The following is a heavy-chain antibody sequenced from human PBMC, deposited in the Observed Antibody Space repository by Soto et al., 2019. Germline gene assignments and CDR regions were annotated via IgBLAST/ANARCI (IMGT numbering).Heavy chain of an antibody. V-gene: IGHV3-23*01. CDR1: GFTFATYT. J-gene: IGHJ4*02. CDR3: AKNSAATIRVGFDY. D-gene: IGHD5-12*01. CDR2: ITGSDGRT. Sequence: EVQLLESGGGLVQPGGSLRLSCAASGFTFATYTMSWVRQTPGKGLEWVSAITGSDGRTYYADSVKGRFTISRVNSKNTLYLQMNSLGAEDTAVYYCAKNSAATIRVGFDYWGQGTLVTVSS.